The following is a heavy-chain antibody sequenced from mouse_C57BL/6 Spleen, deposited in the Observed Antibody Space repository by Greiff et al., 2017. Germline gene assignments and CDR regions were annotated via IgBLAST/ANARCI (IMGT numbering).Heavy chain of an antibody. V-gene: IGHV14-4*01. J-gene: IGHJ4*01. CDR2: IDPENGDT. D-gene: IGHD3-2*02. CDR3: TIRTAQVLYYAMDY. CDR1: GFNIKDDY. Sequence: VQLQQSGAELVRPGASVKLSCTASGFNIKDDYMHWVKQRPEQGLEWIGWIDPENGDTEYASKFQGKATITADTSSNTAYLQLSSLTSEDTAVYYCTIRTAQVLYYAMDYWSQGTSVTVSS.